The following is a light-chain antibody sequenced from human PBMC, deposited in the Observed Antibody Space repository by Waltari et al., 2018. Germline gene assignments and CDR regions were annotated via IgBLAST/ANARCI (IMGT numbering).Light chain of an antibody. J-gene: IGLJ2*01. V-gene: IGLV2-14*01. CDR1: NSDICYYNY. Sequence: QSALTQPASVSGSPGQSITISCTGTNSDICYYNYVSWYQQYPGKAPKLMIFDVTRWPSGVSHRFSGSKSGNTASLTISGLQAEDEADYFCAAYTSTNTVIFDGGTKVTVL. CDR2: DVT. CDR3: AAYTSTNTVI.